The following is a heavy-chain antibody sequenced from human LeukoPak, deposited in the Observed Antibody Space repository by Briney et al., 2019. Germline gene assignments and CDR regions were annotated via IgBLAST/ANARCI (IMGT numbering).Heavy chain of an antibody. CDR2: VNSNDRP. CDR1: GFNFSNYA. D-gene: IGHD2-2*01. V-gene: IGHV3-23*01. CDR3: AKDPYGTRYFDY. J-gene: IGHJ4*02. Sequence: PGGSLRLSCAASGFNFSNYAMTWVRQAPGKGLEWVSTVNSNDRPYYADSVKGRFTISRDNSKNTVYLQMNSLRAEDTAVYYCAKDPYGTRYFDYWGQGTLVTVSS.